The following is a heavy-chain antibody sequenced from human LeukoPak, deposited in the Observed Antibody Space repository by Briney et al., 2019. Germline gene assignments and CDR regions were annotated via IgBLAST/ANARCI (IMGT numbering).Heavy chain of an antibody. CDR3: ARDRGESNWFDP. V-gene: IGHV4-30-4*08. CDR2: IYYSGST. CDR1: GGSISSGGFY. Sequence: PSETLSLTCTVSGGSISSGGFYWSWIRQPPGKGLEWIGYIYYSGSTYYNPSLKSRVTISVDTSKNQFSLKLSSVTAADTAVYYCARDRGESNWFDPWGQGTLVTVSS. J-gene: IGHJ5*02.